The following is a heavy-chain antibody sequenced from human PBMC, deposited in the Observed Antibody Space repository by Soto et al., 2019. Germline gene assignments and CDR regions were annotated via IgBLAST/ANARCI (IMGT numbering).Heavy chain of an antibody. CDR3: ARARATIAAAAIFDC. J-gene: IGHJ4*02. D-gene: IGHD6-13*01. V-gene: IGHV4-4*02. CDR1: GGSISTSNW. Sequence: QVQLQESGPGLVKPSGTLSLTCAVSGGSISTSNWWSWVRQPPGKGLEWIGEVYRTGSTNYNPSLESRVIVSVDKSKNQFSLKLTSVTAADTAVYYCARARATIAAAAIFDCWGQGTLGTVSS. CDR2: VYRTGST.